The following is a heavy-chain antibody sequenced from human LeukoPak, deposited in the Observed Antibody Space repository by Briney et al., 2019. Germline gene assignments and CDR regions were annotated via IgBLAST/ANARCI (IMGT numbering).Heavy chain of an antibody. V-gene: IGHV3-66*01. D-gene: IGHD4-17*01. CDR1: GFTVTNNY. Sequence: PGGSLRLSCAASGFTVTNNYMSWVRQAPGQGLEWVSVIYSGENTYYADSVKGRFTISRDSSKNTVYLQMNSLRAKDAAVYYCARDPQYGDHVGYFDSWGQGTLVTVSS. CDR2: IYSGENT. CDR3: ARDPQYGDHVGYFDS. J-gene: IGHJ4*02.